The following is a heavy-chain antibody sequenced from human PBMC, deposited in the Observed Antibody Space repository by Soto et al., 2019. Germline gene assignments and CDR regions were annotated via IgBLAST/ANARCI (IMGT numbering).Heavy chain of an antibody. V-gene: IGHV3-49*03. CDR2: IKSKPFGGTP. CDR1: GFTFGDYP. D-gene: IGHD2-21*01. CDR3: TRYHYGGESTSGAVNP. J-gene: IGHJ5*02. Sequence: LRLSCSPSGFTFGDYPMNWFRQAPGKGLEWVGFIKSKPFGGTPEYAASVKGRFTISRDHSTSNAYLQMNNLKTDDTAVYYCTRYHYGGESTSGAVNPPGQGTPVTVSS.